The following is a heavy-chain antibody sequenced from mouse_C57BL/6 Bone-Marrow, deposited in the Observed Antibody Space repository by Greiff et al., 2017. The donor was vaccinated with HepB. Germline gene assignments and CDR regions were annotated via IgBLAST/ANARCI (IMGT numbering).Heavy chain of an antibody. D-gene: IGHD2-2*01. CDR3: ASGRLSVMDY. CDR1: GFTFSSYG. J-gene: IGHJ4*01. Sequence: EVKLMESGGDLVKPGGSLKLSCAASGFTFSSYGMSWVRQTPDKRLEWVATISSGGSYTYYPDSVKGRFTISRDNAKNTLYLQMSSLKSEDTAMYYCASGRLSVMDYWGHGTSVTVSS. CDR2: ISSGGSYT. V-gene: IGHV5-6*01.